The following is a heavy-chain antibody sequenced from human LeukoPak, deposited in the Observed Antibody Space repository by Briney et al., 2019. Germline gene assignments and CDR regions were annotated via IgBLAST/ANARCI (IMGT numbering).Heavy chain of an antibody. CDR1: GVIVRSNY. V-gene: IGHV3-66*01. CDR3: AKDHYSNYYYYMDV. CDR2: LYHGGST. Sequence: GGSLRLSCVGSGVIVRSNYMTWVRQAPGKGLEWVSILYHGGSTYYADSVKGRFSISRDTSKNTLYLQMNSLRVEDTAVYYCAKDHYSNYYYYMDVWGKGTTVTVSS. D-gene: IGHD4-11*01. J-gene: IGHJ6*03.